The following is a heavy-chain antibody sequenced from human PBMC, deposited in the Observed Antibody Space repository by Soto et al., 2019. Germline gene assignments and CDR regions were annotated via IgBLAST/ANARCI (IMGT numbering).Heavy chain of an antibody. CDR1: GFNFSGSA. D-gene: IGHD6-19*01. CDR2: IRSKANSYAT. J-gene: IGHJ6*02. Sequence: GGSLRLSCAASGFNFSGSAMHWVRQASGKGLEWVGRIRSKANSYATAYAASVKGRFTISRDDSKNTAYLQMNSLKTEDTAVYYCTSSVAGEVWYYYGMDVWGQGTTVTVSS. V-gene: IGHV3-73*01. CDR3: TSSVAGEVWYYYGMDV.